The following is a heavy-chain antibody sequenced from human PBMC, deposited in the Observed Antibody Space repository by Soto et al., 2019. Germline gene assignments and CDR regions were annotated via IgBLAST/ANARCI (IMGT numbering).Heavy chain of an antibody. V-gene: IGHV1-18*01. CDR1: GYTFTSYC. CDR2: ISAYNGNT. Sequence: ASVHVPCKASGYTFTSYCISWVRQAPGQGLEWMGWISAYNGNTTYAEKFQCRVTLTTDTSTSTAYMELRSLSSDDTAIYYCARDPHEFWTSYWFDPWGQGTPVTVSS. D-gene: IGHD3-3*01. CDR3: ARDPHEFWTSYWFDP. J-gene: IGHJ5*02.